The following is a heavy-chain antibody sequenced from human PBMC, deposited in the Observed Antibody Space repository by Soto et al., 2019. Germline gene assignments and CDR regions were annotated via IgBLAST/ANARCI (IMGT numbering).Heavy chain of an antibody. CDR1: GYTLTELS. Sequence: QVQLVQSGAEVKKPGASVKVSCKVSGYTLTELSMHWVRQAPGKGLEWMGGFDPEDGETIYAQKFQGRVTMTEDTSTDTAYMELSSLRSEDTAVYYCATDPRGYCSGGSCYRGYNWFDPWGQGTLVTVSS. CDR3: ATDPRGYCSGGSCYRGYNWFDP. J-gene: IGHJ5*02. D-gene: IGHD2-15*01. V-gene: IGHV1-24*01. CDR2: FDPEDGET.